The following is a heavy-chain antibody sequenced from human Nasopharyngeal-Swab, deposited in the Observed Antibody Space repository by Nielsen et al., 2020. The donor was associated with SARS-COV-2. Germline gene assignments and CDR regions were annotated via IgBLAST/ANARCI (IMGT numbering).Heavy chain of an antibody. V-gene: IGHV1-2*02. D-gene: IGHD4-17*01. Sequence: ASVQVSCKASGYTLTGYYMHWVRQAPRQGLEWMGWINPHSRGTKYAQKFQGRVTMTSDTSINTAYMELRRLRSDDTAVYYCARDDYGDYGYFGHWGQGTLVTVSS. CDR2: INPHSRGT. J-gene: IGHJ4*02. CDR3: ARDDYGDYGYFGH. CDR1: GYTLTGYY.